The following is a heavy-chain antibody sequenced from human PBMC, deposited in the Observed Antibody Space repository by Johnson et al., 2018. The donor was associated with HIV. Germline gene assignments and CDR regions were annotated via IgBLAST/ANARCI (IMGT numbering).Heavy chain of an antibody. D-gene: IGHD6-13*01. J-gene: IGHJ3*01. CDR3: ARRRSYSSSWEPPDDAVDF. V-gene: IGHV3-49*03. Sequence: VQLVESGGDLVQPGRSLRLSCTASGFTFGDYAMSWFRQAPGKGLEWVGFIRSEAYGGTTDYAASVKGRVTISRDDSESIAYLEMNSLKTEDTAVYYCARRRSYSSSWEPPDDAVDFWGQGTMVTVSS. CDR1: GFTFGDYA. CDR2: IRSEAYGGTT.